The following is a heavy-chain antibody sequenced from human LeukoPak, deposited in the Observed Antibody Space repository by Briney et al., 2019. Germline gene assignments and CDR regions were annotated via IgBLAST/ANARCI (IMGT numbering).Heavy chain of an antibody. D-gene: IGHD6-19*01. J-gene: IGHJ4*02. CDR3: ARQHSSGWLLDY. Sequence: SETLSLTCTVSGGSISSSTYYWGWIRQPRGKGLEWIGSLYYSGRTYYNPSLKIRVTISEDTSNNQFSLKLSSVTAADTAVYYCARQHSSGWLLDYWGQGTLVTVSS. V-gene: IGHV4-39*01. CDR1: GGSISSSTYY. CDR2: LYYSGRT.